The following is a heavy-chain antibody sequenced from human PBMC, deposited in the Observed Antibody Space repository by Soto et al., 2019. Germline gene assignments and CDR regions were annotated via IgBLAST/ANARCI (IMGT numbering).Heavy chain of an antibody. CDR1: GCTFTHYY. V-gene: IGHV1-46*01. CDR2: INPNCGST. Sequence: ASVKVFCKASGCTFTHYYMHWVRQAPGQGLEWMGIINPNCGSTTYAQRFRAGFTMARDTSTSTVYMELSSLRSEDSAVYYCASSVNSAMAFDYWGQGTLVTVSS. CDR3: ASSVNSAMAFDY. D-gene: IGHD5-18*01. J-gene: IGHJ4*02.